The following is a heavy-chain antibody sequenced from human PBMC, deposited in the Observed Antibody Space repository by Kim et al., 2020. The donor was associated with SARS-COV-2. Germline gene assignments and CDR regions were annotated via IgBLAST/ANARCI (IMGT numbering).Heavy chain of an antibody. CDR3: ARGLAYCGGDCSEV. CDR2: INPNSGGT. Sequence: ASVKVSCKASRYTFTGYYMHWVRQAPGQGLEWMGWINPNSGGTNYAQKFQGRVTMTRDTSISTAYMELSRLRSDDTAVYYCARGLAYCGGDCSEVWGQGTLVTVSS. D-gene: IGHD2-21*02. J-gene: IGHJ4*02. V-gene: IGHV1-2*02. CDR1: RYTFTGYY.